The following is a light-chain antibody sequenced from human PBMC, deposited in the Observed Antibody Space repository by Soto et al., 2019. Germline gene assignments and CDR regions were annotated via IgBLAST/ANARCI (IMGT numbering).Light chain of an antibody. CDR3: QQSYSTPWT. CDR2: AAS. J-gene: IGKJ1*01. V-gene: IGKV1-39*01. Sequence: DIQMTQSPSSLSASVGDRVTITCRASQSISSYLNWYQQKPGKAPKLLIYAASNLQSGVPSRFSGSGSGTDFTLTISSLQPDDFATYYCQQSYSTPWTFGQGTKVEIK. CDR1: QSISSY.